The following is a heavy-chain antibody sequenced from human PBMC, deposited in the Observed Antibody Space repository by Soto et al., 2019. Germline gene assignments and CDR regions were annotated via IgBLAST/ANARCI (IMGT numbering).Heavy chain of an antibody. Sequence: QLQLQESGPGLVKPSETLSLACTVSGGSISSNSYYWDWIRQPPGKGLEWIGSMYYSGGTYHNPSLQSRVTISVDTYTNQFSLHLSSVTAADTAVYYCARHAAYDSVWGKSDGSDYWGQGTLVTVSS. CDR2: MYYSGGT. D-gene: IGHD3-16*01. CDR1: GGSISSNSYY. CDR3: ARHAAYDSVWGKSDGSDY. V-gene: IGHV4-39*01. J-gene: IGHJ4*02.